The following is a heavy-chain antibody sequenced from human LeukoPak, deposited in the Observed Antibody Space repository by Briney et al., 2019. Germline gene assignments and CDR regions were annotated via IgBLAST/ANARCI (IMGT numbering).Heavy chain of an antibody. J-gene: IGHJ6*03. CDR3: ARVNYYDSSGYYYSSYYYYYYMDV. CDR1: GFTFSSYW. CDR2: IKQDGSEK. V-gene: IGHV3-7*01. D-gene: IGHD3-22*01. Sequence: GGSLRLSCAASGFTFSSYWMSWVRQAPGKGLEWVANIKQDGSEKYYVDSLKGRFTISRDNAKNSLYLQMNSLRAEDTAVYYCARVNYYDSSGYYYSSYYYYYYMDVWGKGTTVTVSS.